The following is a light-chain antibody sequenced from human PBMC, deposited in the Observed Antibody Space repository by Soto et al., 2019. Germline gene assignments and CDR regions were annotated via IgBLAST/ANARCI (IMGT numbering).Light chain of an antibody. V-gene: IGLV2-14*01. J-gene: IGLJ3*02. CDR1: SSDVGGYNY. Sequence: QSALTQPASVSGSPGQSITIACTGSSSDVGGYNYVSWFQQHPGKAPKLMIYEVSNRPSGVSNRFSGSKSGNTASLTISGLQAEDEADYYCNSYTSTSTWVFGRGTKLTVL. CDR2: EVS. CDR3: NSYTSTSTWV.